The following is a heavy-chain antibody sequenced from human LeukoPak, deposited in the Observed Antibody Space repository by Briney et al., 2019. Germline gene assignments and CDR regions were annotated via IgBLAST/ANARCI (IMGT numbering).Heavy chain of an antibody. CDR1: GGSISSYY. CDR2: IYYSGST. J-gene: IGHJ6*03. V-gene: IGHV4-59*01. CDR3: ARGSLLYYYYYMDV. Sequence: PSETLSLTCTVSGGSISSYYWSWIRQPAGKGLEWIGYIYYSGSTNYNPSLKSRVTISVDTSKNQFSLKLSSVTAADTAVYYCARGSLLYYYYYMDVWGKGTTVTVSS.